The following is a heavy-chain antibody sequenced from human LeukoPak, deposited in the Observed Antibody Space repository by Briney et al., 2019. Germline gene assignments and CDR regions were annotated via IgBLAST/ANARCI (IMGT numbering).Heavy chain of an antibody. Sequence: GRSLRLSCAASGFTFSSYSMNWVRQAPGKGLEWVSSISSSSSYIYYADSVKGRFTISRDNAKNSLYLQMNSLRAEDTAVYYCARRDSSGWSDFDYWGQGTLVTVSS. D-gene: IGHD6-19*01. J-gene: IGHJ4*02. CDR1: GFTFSSYS. V-gene: IGHV3-21*01. CDR3: ARRDSSGWSDFDY. CDR2: ISSSSSYI.